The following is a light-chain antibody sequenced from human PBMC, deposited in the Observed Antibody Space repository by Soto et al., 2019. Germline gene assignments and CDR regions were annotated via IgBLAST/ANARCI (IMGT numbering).Light chain of an antibody. Sequence: EIVMTQSPATLSVSPGEGATLSCKASQSVSSKLAWYQQKPGQAPRVLIYGAFTRATGFPARFSGSGSGTEFTLTISSLQSEDFAVYYCLQYNDWPFTFGHGTKLEIK. J-gene: IGKJ2*01. V-gene: IGKV3-15*01. CDR3: LQYNDWPFT. CDR2: GAF. CDR1: QSVSSK.